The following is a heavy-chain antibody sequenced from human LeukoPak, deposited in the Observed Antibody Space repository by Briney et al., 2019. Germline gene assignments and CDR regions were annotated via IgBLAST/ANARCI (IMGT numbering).Heavy chain of an antibody. Sequence: PGRSLRLSCAASGFTFSSYGMHWVRQAPGKGLEWVAVIWYDGSNKYYADSVKGRFTISRDNSKNTLYLQMNSLRAEDTAVYYCARDTIAAAGTADYWGQGTLVTVSS. J-gene: IGHJ4*02. CDR3: ARDTIAAAGTADY. V-gene: IGHV3-33*01. CDR1: GFTFSSYG. CDR2: IWYDGSNK. D-gene: IGHD6-13*01.